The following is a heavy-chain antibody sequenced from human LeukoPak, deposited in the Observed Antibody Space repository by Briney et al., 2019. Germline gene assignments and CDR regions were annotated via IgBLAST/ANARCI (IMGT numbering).Heavy chain of an antibody. CDR3: ARDAGYCSGGSCYKYFDY. Sequence: GGSLRLSCAASGFTFSSYWMSWVRQAPGKGLEWVSSISSSSSYIYYADSVKGRFTISRDNAKNSLYLQMNSLRAEDTAVYYCARDAGYCSGGSCYKYFDYWGQGTLVTVSS. D-gene: IGHD2-15*01. CDR2: ISSSSSYI. CDR1: GFTFSSYW. J-gene: IGHJ4*02. V-gene: IGHV3-21*01.